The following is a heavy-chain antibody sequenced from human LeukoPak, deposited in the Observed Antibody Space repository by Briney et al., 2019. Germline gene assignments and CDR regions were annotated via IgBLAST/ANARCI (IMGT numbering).Heavy chain of an antibody. CDR3: AKSPTTVTYYYYYGMDV. CDR1: GFTFSSYA. D-gene: IGHD4-17*01. V-gene: IGHV3-23*01. Sequence: HPGGSLRLSCAASGFTFSSYAMSWVRQAPGKGLEWVSAISGSAGSTYYADSVKGRFTISRDNSKNTLYLQMNSLRAEDTAVYYCAKSPTTVTYYYYYGMDVWGQGTTVTVSS. J-gene: IGHJ6*02. CDR2: ISGSAGST.